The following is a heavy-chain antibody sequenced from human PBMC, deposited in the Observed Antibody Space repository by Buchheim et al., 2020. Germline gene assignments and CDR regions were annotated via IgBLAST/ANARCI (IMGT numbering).Heavy chain of an antibody. CDR2: INQNGGEK. J-gene: IGHJ4*02. CDR1: GFNFGTLW. Sequence: EVQLVESGGGLGRPGGSLRLSCVASGFNFGTLWMSWVRQVPGKGLEWVANINQNGGEKYYVDSVEGRFTISRDNAKNSLYVQMSSLRVEDTAVYYCARAGSVGSVDFWGQGTL. CDR3: ARAGSVGSVDF. V-gene: IGHV3-7*01. D-gene: IGHD3-10*01.